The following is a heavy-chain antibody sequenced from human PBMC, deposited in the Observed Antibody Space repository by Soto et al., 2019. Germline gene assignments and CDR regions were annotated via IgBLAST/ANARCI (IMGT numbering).Heavy chain of an antibody. D-gene: IGHD6-19*01. CDR3: AKRAGYSSDPFDY. J-gene: IGHJ4*02. CDR2: ISGGGATT. Sequence: EVQLLESGGGLVQPGGSLRLSCAASGFTFSYYAMSWVRQTPGTGLEWVSGISGGGATTYYAASVKGRFTIPRNNSKNTRYLKINTLRAEDTPIYHGAKRAGYSSDPFDYWGQGTLVPVSS. V-gene: IGHV3-23*01. CDR1: GFTFSYYA.